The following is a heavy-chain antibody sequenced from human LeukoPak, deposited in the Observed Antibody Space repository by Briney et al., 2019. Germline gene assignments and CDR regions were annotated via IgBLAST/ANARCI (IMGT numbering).Heavy chain of an antibody. Sequence: GGSLRLSCAASGFIFSSYEMNWVRQAPGKGLEWVSYISSSGSNIYYADSVKGRFTISRDNAKNSLYLQMNSLRADDTAVYYCAKGVGYCSGGSCQQFDYWGQGTLVTVSS. D-gene: IGHD2-15*01. CDR2: ISSSGSNI. J-gene: IGHJ4*02. CDR1: GFIFSSYE. V-gene: IGHV3-48*03. CDR3: AKGVGYCSGGSCQQFDY.